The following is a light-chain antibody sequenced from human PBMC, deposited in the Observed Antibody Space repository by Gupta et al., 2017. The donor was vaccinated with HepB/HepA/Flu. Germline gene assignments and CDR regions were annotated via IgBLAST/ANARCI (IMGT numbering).Light chain of an antibody. CDR3: RQGKHWPLT. CDR1: QRLVHSDGNTY. J-gene: IGKJ4*01. V-gene: IGKV2-30*02. CDR2: KVS. Sequence: DVVMTQSPLSLPVTLGQPASISCRSSQRLVHSDGNTYLNWFQQRPGQSPRRLIYKVSNRDSGVPDRFSGSGSGTDFTLKISRVEAEDVGVYYCRQGKHWPLTFGGGTKVEIK.